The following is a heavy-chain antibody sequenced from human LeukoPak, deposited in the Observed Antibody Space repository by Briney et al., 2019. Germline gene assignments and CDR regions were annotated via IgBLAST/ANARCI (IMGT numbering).Heavy chain of an antibody. D-gene: IGHD4-23*01. CDR1: GFTFSSYS. J-gene: IGHJ6*03. Sequence: GGSLRLSCAASGFTFSSYSMNWVRQAPGKGLEWVSSISSSSSYIYYADSVKGRFTISRDNAKNSLYLQMNSLRAEDTAVYYCARGSPTVVTPGWDGYYYYYYMDVWGKGTTVTVSS. CDR2: ISSSSSYI. V-gene: IGHV3-21*01. CDR3: ARGSPTVVTPGWDGYYYYYYMDV.